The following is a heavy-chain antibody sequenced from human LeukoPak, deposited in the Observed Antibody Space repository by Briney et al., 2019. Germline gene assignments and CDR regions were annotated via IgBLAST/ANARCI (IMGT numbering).Heavy chain of an antibody. D-gene: IGHD3-22*01. Sequence: GASVKVSCKASGGTFSSYAISWVRQAPGQGLEWMGGIIPIFGTANYAQKFQGRVTITADKSTSTAYMELSSLRSEDTAVYYCARLSGYYPRGGPPLDYWGQGTLVTVSS. J-gene: IGHJ4*02. CDR1: GGTFSSYA. CDR2: IIPIFGTA. V-gene: IGHV1-69*06. CDR3: ARLSGYYPRGGPPLDY.